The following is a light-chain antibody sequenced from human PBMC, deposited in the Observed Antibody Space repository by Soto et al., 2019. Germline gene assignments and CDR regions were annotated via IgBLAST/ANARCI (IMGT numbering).Light chain of an antibody. CDR1: QSVSSY. CDR3: QQYGGSPGT. CDR2: GAS. Sequence: EIVLTQSPGTLSLSPGERATLSCRTSQSVSSYLAWYQQKPGQAPRLLISGASSRATGIPARFSGSGSGTDFTLTISTLEPEDCAVYYCQQYGGSPGTFGGGTKVEIK. V-gene: IGKV3-20*01. J-gene: IGKJ4*01.